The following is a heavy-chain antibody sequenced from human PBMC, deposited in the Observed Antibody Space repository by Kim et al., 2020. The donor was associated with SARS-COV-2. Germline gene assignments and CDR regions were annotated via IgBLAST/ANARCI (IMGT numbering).Heavy chain of an antibody. D-gene: IGHD5-12*01. CDR3: ARGSRDGYNPDFDY. V-gene: IGHV7-4-1*02. CDR1: GYTFTSYA. J-gene: IGHJ4*02. CDR2: INTNTGNP. Sequence: ASVKVSCKASGYTFTSYAMNWVRQAPGQGLEWMGWINTNTGNPTYAQGFTGRFVFSLDTSVNTAYLQISSLKAEDTAVYYCARGSRDGYNPDFDYWGQGTLVTVSS.